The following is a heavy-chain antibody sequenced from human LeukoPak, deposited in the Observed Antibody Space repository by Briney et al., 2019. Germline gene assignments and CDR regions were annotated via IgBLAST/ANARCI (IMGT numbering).Heavy chain of an antibody. Sequence: RASVKVSCKASGYTFTGYYMHWVRQAPGQGLEWMGWINPNSGGTNYAQKFQGRVTMTRDTSISTAYMELGRLRSDDTAVYYCARDVYGSSWPNNWFDPWGQGNPGHRLL. CDR2: INPNSGGT. D-gene: IGHD6-13*01. V-gene: IGHV1-2*02. J-gene: IGHJ5*02. CDR1: GYTFTGYY. CDR3: ARDVYGSSWPNNWFDP.